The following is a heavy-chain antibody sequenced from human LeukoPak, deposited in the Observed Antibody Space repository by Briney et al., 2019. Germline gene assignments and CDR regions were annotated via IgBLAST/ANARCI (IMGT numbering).Heavy chain of an antibody. CDR1: GLTFRTYT. Sequence: GGSLRLFCAASGLTFRTYTMNWVRQAPGKGLEWVSSITSTSSFIFYADSVQGRFTISRDNAKNSLYLQMDSLRAEDTAVYYCTSEVATIEGKFDYWGQGTLVTVSS. D-gene: IGHD5-12*01. V-gene: IGHV3-21*01. CDR2: ITSTSSFI. CDR3: TSEVATIEGKFDY. J-gene: IGHJ4*02.